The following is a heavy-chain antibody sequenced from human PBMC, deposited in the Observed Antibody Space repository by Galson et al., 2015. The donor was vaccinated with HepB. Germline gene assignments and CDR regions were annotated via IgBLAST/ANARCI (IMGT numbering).Heavy chain of an antibody. CDR3: ARARPYVPFDY. D-gene: IGHD3-16*01. J-gene: IGHJ4*02. CDR1: GGSFSGYY. CDR2: INHSGST. Sequence: LSLTCAVYGGSFSGYYWSWIRQPPGKGLEWIGEINHSGSTNYNPSLKSRVTISVDTSKNQFSLKLSSVTAADTAVYYCARARPYVPFDYWGQGTLVTVSS. V-gene: IGHV4-34*01.